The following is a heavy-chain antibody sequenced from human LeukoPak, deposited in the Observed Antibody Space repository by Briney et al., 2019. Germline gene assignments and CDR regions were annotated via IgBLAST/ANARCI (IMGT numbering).Heavy chain of an antibody. J-gene: IGHJ4*02. CDR3: ASTWDIRYYFDY. D-gene: IGHD5-12*01. CDR2: IWYDGNNK. CDR1: GFPFSSYG. Sequence: GGSLRLSCAASGFPFSSYGMHWVRQAPGRGLEWVAIIWYDGNNKYYADSVKGRFTISRDNSKNTLYLQMNSLRAEDTAVYYCASTWDIRYYFDYWGQGTLVTVSS. V-gene: IGHV3-33*01.